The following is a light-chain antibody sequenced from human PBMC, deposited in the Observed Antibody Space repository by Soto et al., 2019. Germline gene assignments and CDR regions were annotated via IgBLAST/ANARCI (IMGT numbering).Light chain of an antibody. J-gene: IGLJ3*02. CDR3: CSYAGSTYWV. CDR2: AGT. Sequence: QSALTQPASVSGSPGQSITISCTGTSTAVGSYSLVSWYQQHPGKAPKLIIYAGTKRPSGVSSRFSGSKSANTASLTISGLQAEDEADYYCCSYAGSTYWVFGGGTKLT. V-gene: IGLV2-23*01. CDR1: STAVGSYSL.